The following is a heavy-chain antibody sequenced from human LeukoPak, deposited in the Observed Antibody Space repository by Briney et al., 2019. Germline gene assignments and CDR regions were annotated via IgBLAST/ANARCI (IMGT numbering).Heavy chain of an antibody. CDR3: ARDYKQYYYDSSGYPEYFQH. CDR1: GYTFIDYY. J-gene: IGHJ1*01. Sequence: SVKVSCKASGYTFIDYYMHWVRQAPGQGLEWMGRIIPILGIANYAQKFQGRVTITADKSTSTAYMELSSLRSENTAVYYCARDYKQYYYDSSGYPEYFQHWGQGTLVTVSS. V-gene: IGHV1-69*04. CDR2: IIPILGIA. D-gene: IGHD3-22*01.